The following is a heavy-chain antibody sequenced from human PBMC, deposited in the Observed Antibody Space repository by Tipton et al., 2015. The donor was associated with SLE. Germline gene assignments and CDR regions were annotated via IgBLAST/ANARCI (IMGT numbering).Heavy chain of an antibody. Sequence: SLRLSCAASEFTFSTYGMHWVRQAPGKGLEWVANINQDESEKYYADSVKGRFTISRDNAKNSLYLQMNSLTAEDTAVYHCARFNSYSYHYYGWDVWGQGTTVTVSS. V-gene: IGHV3-7*01. CDR3: ARFNSYSYHYYGWDV. D-gene: IGHD5-18*01. J-gene: IGHJ6*02. CDR1: EFTFSTYG. CDR2: INQDESEK.